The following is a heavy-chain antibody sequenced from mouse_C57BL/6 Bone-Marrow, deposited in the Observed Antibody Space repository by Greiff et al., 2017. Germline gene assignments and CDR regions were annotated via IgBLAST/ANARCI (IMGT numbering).Heavy chain of an antibody. CDR3: ARASEAYYYDMDY. CDR1: GFTFSDYG. V-gene: IGHV5-17*01. J-gene: IGHJ4*01. CDR2: ISRGIRTI. Sequence: EVQVVESGGGLVKPGGSLKLSCAASGFTFSDYGMHWVRQAPEKGLEWVASISRGIRTIYYADTVKGRCTITRDNAKNTLFLQMTSLTSEDAAVYYCARASEAYYYDMDYGGQGTSVTVSA.